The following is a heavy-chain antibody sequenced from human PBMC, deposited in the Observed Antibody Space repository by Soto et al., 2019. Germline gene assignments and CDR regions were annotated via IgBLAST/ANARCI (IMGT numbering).Heavy chain of an antibody. CDR1: GGSISSGGYY. Sequence: SETLSLTCTVSGGSISSGGYYWSWIRQHPGKGLEWIGYIYYSGSTYYNPSLKSRVTISVDTSKNQFSLKLSSVTAADTAVYYCARDVAASSFNYFDYWGQGTLVTVSS. V-gene: IGHV4-31*03. J-gene: IGHJ4*02. D-gene: IGHD3-3*02. CDR2: IYYSGST. CDR3: ARDVAASSFNYFDY.